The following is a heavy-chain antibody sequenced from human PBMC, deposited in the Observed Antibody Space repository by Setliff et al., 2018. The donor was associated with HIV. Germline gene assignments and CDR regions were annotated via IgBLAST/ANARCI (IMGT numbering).Heavy chain of an antibody. J-gene: IGHJ4*02. CDR2: MCHGGNNN. CDR3: ARAPLEHSGYDYLRYFDY. V-gene: IGHV4-38-2*01. CDR1: GYSISSDYC. D-gene: IGHD5-12*01. Sequence: SETLSLTCGVSGYSISSDYCWGWIRQPPGKGLEWIGNMCHGGNNNYYNPSLKSRVTISVDTSKNQFFLKVTSVTAADTAVYYCARAPLEHSGYDYLRYFDYWGQGTLVTVSS.